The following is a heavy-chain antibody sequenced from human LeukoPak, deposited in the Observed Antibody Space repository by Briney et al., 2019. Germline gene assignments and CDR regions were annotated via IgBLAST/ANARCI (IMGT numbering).Heavy chain of an antibody. J-gene: IGHJ6*03. D-gene: IGHD2-8*01. Sequence: ASMEVSCKASGYSFTGYYIHWVRQAPGQGLEWMGWINPDGDATKSAQKFQGRVTMTTDKSINTVFMELSGLTSDDTALYYCARGPNHYYYMDFWGKGTTVSVSS. V-gene: IGHV1-2*02. CDR1: GYSFTGYY. CDR3: ARGPNHYYYMDF. CDR2: INPDGDAT.